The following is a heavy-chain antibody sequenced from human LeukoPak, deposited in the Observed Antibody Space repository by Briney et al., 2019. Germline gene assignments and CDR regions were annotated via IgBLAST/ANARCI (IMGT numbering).Heavy chain of an antibody. CDR2: IYLSGST. J-gene: IGHJ3*02. V-gene: IGHV4-4*02. Sequence: SGTLSLTCAVSGGSISSSNWWGWVRQPPGKGLEWIGEIYLSGSTNYNPSLKSRVTISVDKSKNQFSLKLSSVTAADTAVYYCARVPAYYYDSSGYYNDSFDIWGQGTMVTVSS. D-gene: IGHD3-22*01. CDR1: GGSISSSNW. CDR3: ARVPAYYYDSSGYYNDSFDI.